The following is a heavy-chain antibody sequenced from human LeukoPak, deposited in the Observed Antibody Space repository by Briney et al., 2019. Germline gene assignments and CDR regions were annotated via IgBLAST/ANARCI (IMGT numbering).Heavy chain of an antibody. CDR2: IYYSGST. V-gene: IGHV4-59*01. CDR1: GGSITNSY. D-gene: IGHD3-10*01. Sequence: SETLSLTCTVSGGSITNSYWSWFRQPPGKGLEWIGYIYYSGSTNYNPSLKSRVTISVDASKNQFSLKLTSVTAADTAVYYCARGPPGGQFDPWGQGTLVTVSS. J-gene: IGHJ5*02. CDR3: ARGPPGGQFDP.